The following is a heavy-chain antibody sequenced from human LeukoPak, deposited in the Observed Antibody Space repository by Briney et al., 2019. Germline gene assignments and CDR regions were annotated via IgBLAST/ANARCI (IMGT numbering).Heavy chain of an antibody. D-gene: IGHD2-2*01. V-gene: IGHV3-23*01. Sequence: GGSLRLSCAASGFTFNSYAMSWVRQTPGKGLEWVSAISASGGTTYYADSVKGRFTISRDNSENTLFLQMNSLRAEDMAVYYCAKEPREYCSSTSCPNWFDLWGQGTLVTVSS. CDR2: ISASGGTT. J-gene: IGHJ5*02. CDR1: GFTFNSYA. CDR3: AKEPREYCSSTSCPNWFDL.